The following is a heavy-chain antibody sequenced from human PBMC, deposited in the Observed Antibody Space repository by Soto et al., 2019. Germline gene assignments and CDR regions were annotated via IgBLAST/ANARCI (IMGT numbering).Heavy chain of an antibody. D-gene: IGHD6-13*01. V-gene: IGHV3-49*04. CDR1: GFTFSIYA. CDR2: IRSKAYGGTT. Sequence: GGSLRLSCAAPGFTFSIYALHWVRQAPGKGLEWVGFIRSKAYGGTTEYAASVKGRFTISRDDSKSIAYLQMNSLKTEDTAVYYCTRRSKQLVLWFDPWGQGTLVTVSS. J-gene: IGHJ5*02. CDR3: TRRSKQLVLWFDP.